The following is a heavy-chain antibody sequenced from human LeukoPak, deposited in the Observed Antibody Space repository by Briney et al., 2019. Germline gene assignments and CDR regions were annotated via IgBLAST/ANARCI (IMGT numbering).Heavy chain of an antibody. J-gene: IGHJ4*02. D-gene: IGHD2-15*01. CDR3: ARDISSGGYRPIRY. Sequence: GGSLRLSCAASGFTFSSYSMNWVRQAPGKGLEWVSSISSSSSYIYYADSVKGRFTISRDNAKNSLYLQMNSLRAEDTAVYYCARDISSGGYRPIRYWGQGTLVTVSS. V-gene: IGHV3-21*01. CDR1: GFTFSSYS. CDR2: ISSSSSYI.